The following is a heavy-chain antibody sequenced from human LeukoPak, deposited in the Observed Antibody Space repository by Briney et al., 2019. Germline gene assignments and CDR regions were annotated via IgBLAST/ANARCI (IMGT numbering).Heavy chain of an antibody. D-gene: IGHD3-3*01. CDR2: ISSSSSYI. CDR3: ARPPYYDFWSGYSGYYYYYYYMDV. Sequence: GGSLRLSCAASGFTFSNYAMSWVRQAPGKGLEWVSSISSSSSYIYYADSVKGRFTISRDNAKNSLYLQMNSLRAEDTAVYYCARPPYYDFWSGYSGYYYYYYYMDVWGKGTTVTVSS. J-gene: IGHJ6*03. V-gene: IGHV3-21*01. CDR1: GFTFSNYA.